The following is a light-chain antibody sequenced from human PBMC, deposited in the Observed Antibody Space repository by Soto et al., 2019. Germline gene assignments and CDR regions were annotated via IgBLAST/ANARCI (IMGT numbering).Light chain of an antibody. J-gene: IGKJ4*01. CDR3: QQRYNWPRLT. V-gene: IGKV3-11*01. CDR1: QSVYSY. CDR2: AAS. Sequence: EIVLTQSPATLSLSPGERATLSCRASQSVYSYLAWYQHKPGQAPRLLIYAASNRATGIPARFSGSGSGTDFTLTISSLEPEDFAVYYCQQRYNWPRLTFGGGTKVDI.